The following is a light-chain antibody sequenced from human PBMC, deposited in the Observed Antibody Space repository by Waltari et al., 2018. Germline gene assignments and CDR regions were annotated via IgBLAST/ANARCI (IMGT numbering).Light chain of an antibody. CDR2: EVR. CDR3: LSYTSSSTYV. J-gene: IGLJ1*01. CDR1: SSDVGGYNY. Sequence: QSALTQPASVSGSPGQSITFSCTGTSSDVGGYNYVSWYQQHPGKVPKLMIYEVRNRPSGVSNRFSGSKSGNTASLTISGLQAEDEADYYCLSYTSSSTYVFGTGTKVTVL. V-gene: IGLV2-14*01.